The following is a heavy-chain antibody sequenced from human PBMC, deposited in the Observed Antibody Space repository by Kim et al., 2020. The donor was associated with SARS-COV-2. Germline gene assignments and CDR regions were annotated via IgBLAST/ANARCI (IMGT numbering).Heavy chain of an antibody. CDR1: GGNVSGYS. V-gene: IGHV4-59*02. J-gene: IGHJ3*02. Sequence: SETLSLTCTVYGGNVSGYSWSWIRQPQGKGLEWIAYIYYSGSTNYNPSLKSRVTISVDTSKNQFSLKLSSVTAADTAVYYCARTCNGARGAFDIWGQGTMVTGSS. CDR3: ARTCNGARGAFDI. D-gene: IGHD1-26*01. CDR2: IYYSGST.